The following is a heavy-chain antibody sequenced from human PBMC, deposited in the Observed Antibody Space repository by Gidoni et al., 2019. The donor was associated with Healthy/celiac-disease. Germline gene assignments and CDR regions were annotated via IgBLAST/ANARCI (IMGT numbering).Heavy chain of an antibody. D-gene: IGHD5-18*01. J-gene: IGHJ4*02. CDR3: ARDLRGYSYGYTFDY. CDR1: GFTFGSSG. Sequence: QVQLVESGGGVVQPGRSLRLSCAASGFTFGSSGMHWVRQAPGKGLGGVAVIWYDGSNKYYADSVKGRFTISRDNSKNTLYLQMNSLRAEDTAVYYCARDLRGYSYGYTFDYWGQGTLVTVSS. V-gene: IGHV3-33*01. CDR2: IWYDGSNK.